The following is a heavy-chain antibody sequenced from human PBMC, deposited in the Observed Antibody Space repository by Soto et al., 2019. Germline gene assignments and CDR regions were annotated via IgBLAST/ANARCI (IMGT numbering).Heavy chain of an antibody. Sequence: GGSLRLSCAASGFTFSSYSMSWVRQAPGKGLEWVSGFRTSGDGGTTYYADSVKGRFTISRDNSKNMLFLQMNSLRAEDTAVYYCAKKVNSGPGSQYFDYWGQGTLVTVSS. CDR3: AKKVNSGPGSQYFDY. CDR2: FRTSGDGGTT. V-gene: IGHV3-23*01. D-gene: IGHD3-10*01. CDR1: GFTFSSYS. J-gene: IGHJ4*02.